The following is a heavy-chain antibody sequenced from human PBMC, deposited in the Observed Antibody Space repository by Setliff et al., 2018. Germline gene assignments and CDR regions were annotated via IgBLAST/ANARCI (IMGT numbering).Heavy chain of an antibody. CDR3: ARYRNYFDSSGQTQYYFDY. Sequence: SETLSLTCTVSGGFIRDYYWNWIRQSPGKGLEWIGYIYYRGTTNYNSSLKSRVTISIDMSKNQFSLKLSSATAADTAVYYCARYRNYFDSSGQTQYYFDYWGQGTLVTVS. D-gene: IGHD3-22*01. CDR2: IYYRGTT. CDR1: GGFIRDYY. V-gene: IGHV4-59*01. J-gene: IGHJ4*02.